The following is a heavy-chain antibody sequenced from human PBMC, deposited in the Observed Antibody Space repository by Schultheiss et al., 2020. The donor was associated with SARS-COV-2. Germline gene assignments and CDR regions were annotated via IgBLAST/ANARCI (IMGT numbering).Heavy chain of an antibody. CDR2: ISGSGGST. CDR3: ARDRPPTSEAVAGTPGDY. V-gene: IGHV3-23*01. D-gene: IGHD6-19*01. CDR1: GFTFSSYS. J-gene: IGHJ4*02. Sequence: GSLRLSCAASGFTFSSYSMNWVRQAPGKGLEWVSAISGSGGSTYYAHSVKGRFTISRDNSKNTLYLQMNSLRAEDTAVYYCARDRPPTSEAVAGTPGDYWGQGTLVTVSS.